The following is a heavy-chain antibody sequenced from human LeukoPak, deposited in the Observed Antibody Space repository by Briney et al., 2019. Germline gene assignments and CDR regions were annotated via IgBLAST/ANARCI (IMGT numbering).Heavy chain of an antibody. CDR1: GFTFSSYG. Sequence: GGSLRLSCAASGFTFSSYGMHWVRQAPGKGLEWVAVISYDGSNKYYADSVKGRFTISRDNSKNTLYLQMNSLRAEDTAVYYCAKGAAMDAGYWGQGTLVAVSS. D-gene: IGHD6-25*01. V-gene: IGHV3-30*18. J-gene: IGHJ4*02. CDR3: AKGAAMDAGY. CDR2: ISYDGSNK.